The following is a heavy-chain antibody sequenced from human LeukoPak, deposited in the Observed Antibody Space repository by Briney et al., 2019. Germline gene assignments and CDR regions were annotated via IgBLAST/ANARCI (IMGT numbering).Heavy chain of an antibody. V-gene: IGHV3-21*01. CDR2: ISSSSSYI. D-gene: IGHD6-13*01. CDR3: ARRRMAAAGARNWFDP. Sequence: GGSLRLSCAASGFTFSSYSMTWVRQAPGKGLEWVSSISSSSSYIYYADSVKGRFTISRDNAKNSLYLQMNSLRAEDTAVYYCARRRMAAAGARNWFDPWGQGNLVTVSS. CDR1: GFTFSSYS. J-gene: IGHJ5*02.